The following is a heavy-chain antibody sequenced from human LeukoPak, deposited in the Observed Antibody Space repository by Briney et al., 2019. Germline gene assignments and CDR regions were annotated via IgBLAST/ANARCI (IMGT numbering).Heavy chain of an antibody. V-gene: IGHV3-30*18. D-gene: IGHD4-23*01. CDR3: AKNTKPTLVTPDF. CDR2: IPYDGSNT. Sequence: GGSLRLSCVASGFTFSNYGMHWVRQAPGKGLEWVAVIPYDGSNTYYADSVKGRFTISRDNSKNTLYLQMNSLRAEDTAVYYCAKNTKPTLVTPDFWGQGTLVTVSS. J-gene: IGHJ4*02. CDR1: GFTFSNYG.